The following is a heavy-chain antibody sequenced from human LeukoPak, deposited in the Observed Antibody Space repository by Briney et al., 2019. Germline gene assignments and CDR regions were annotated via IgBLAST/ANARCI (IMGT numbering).Heavy chain of an antibody. CDR1: GYTFTDYY. CDR2: VDPEDGET. V-gene: IGHV1-69-2*01. J-gene: IGHJ4*02. Sequence: ASAKVSCKVSGYTFTDYYMHWVQQAPGKGLEWMGLVDPEDGETIYAEKFQGRVTITADTSTDTAYMELSSLRSEDTAVYYCATVYTASASYYFDYWGQGTLVTVSS. CDR3: ATVYTASASYYFDY. D-gene: IGHD5-18*01.